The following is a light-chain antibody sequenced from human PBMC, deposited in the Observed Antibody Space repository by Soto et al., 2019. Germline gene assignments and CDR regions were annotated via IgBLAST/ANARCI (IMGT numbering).Light chain of an antibody. J-gene: IGKJ5*01. Sequence: AIQLTQSPSSLSASVGDRVTITCRASQGISSALAWYQQKPGKAPKLLIYDASSLESGVPSRFSGSGSGTDFTLTISSLHPDDFATYYCQQFNSFTITFGQGTRLEIK. V-gene: IGKV1-13*02. CDR1: QGISSA. CDR2: DAS. CDR3: QQFNSFTIT.